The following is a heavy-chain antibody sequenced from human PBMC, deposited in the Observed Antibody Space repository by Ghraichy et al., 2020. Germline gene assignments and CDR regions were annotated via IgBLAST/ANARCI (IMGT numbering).Heavy chain of an antibody. J-gene: IGHJ4*02. Sequence: GGSLRLSCAASGFTFSSYAMSWVRQAPGKGLEWVSAISGSGGRTYYADSVKGRFTISGDNSKNTLYLQMNSLRAEDTAVYYCAKAWGDSGSYQASDYWSQGTLVTVSS. D-gene: IGHD1-26*01. CDR2: ISGSGGRT. CDR3: AKAWGDSGSYQASDY. CDR1: GFTFSSYA. V-gene: IGHV3-23*01.